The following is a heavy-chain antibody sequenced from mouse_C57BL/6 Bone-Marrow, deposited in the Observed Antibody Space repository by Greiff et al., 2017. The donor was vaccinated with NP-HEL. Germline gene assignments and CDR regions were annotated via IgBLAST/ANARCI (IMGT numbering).Heavy chain of an antibody. V-gene: IGHV7-1*01. J-gene: IGHJ1*03. CDR3: ARDASNYYGSTLWYFDV. CDR2: SRNKANDYTT. Sequence: EVQRVESGGGLVQSGRSLRLSCATSGFTFSDFYMEWVRQAPGKGLEWIAASRNKANDYTTEYSASVKGRFIVSRDTSQSILYLQMNALRAEDTAIYYCARDASNYYGSTLWYFDVWGTGTTVTVSS. CDR1: GFTFSDFY. D-gene: IGHD1-1*01.